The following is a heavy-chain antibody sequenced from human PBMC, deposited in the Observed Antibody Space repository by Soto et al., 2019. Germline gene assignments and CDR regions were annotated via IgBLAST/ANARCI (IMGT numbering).Heavy chain of an antibody. D-gene: IGHD2-15*01. J-gene: IGHJ4*02. CDR3: ARDPTGRSGGSCYPTY. Sequence: GGSLRLSCAASGFTFSSYGMHWVRQAPGKGLEWVAVIWYDGSNKYYADSVKGRFTISRDNSKNTLYLQMNSLRAEDTAVYYCARDPTGRSGGSCYPTYWGQGTLVTVSS. V-gene: IGHV3-33*01. CDR2: IWYDGSNK. CDR1: GFTFSSYG.